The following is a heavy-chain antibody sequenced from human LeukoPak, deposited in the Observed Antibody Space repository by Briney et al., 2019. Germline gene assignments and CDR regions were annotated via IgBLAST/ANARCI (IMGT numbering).Heavy chain of an antibody. CDR1: GYTFTKYG. D-gene: IGHD2-2*01. V-gene: IGHV1-18*01. J-gene: IGHJ4*02. CDR2: ISTYNGNT. Sequence: ASVKVSCKASGYTFTKYGITWVRQAPGQGLEWMGWISTYNGNTNYAQKLQGRVTMTRDTSISTAYMELSRLRSDDTAVYYCVRGYCGSNSCLHFDYWGQGTLVTVSS. CDR3: VRGYCGSNSCLHFDY.